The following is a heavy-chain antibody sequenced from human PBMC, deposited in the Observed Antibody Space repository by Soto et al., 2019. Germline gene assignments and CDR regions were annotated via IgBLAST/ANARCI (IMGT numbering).Heavy chain of an antibody. D-gene: IGHD3-22*01. J-gene: IGHJ5*02. Sequence: PSETLSLTCTVSGASITSGNYYWGWIRQPPGKGLQWIGSSSYTGNTYFNPSLRSRVTISFDTSKNQFSLRLTSVTAADTAVYYCARSYYDRSGYAVDPWGQGTLVTVSS. CDR1: GASITSGNYY. CDR2: SSYTGNT. V-gene: IGHV4-39*01. CDR3: ARSYYDRSGYAVDP.